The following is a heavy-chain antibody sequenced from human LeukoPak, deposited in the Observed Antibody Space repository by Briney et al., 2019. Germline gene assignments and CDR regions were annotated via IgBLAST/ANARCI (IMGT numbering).Heavy chain of an antibody. J-gene: IGHJ4*02. V-gene: IGHV3-66*01. D-gene: IGHD2-15*01. CDR3: AGGYCSGGSCSRHFDY. CDR2: IYSGGGT. Sequence: PGGSLRLSCAASGFPFSSYWMAWVRQAPGKGLEWVSVIYSGGGTYYADSVKGRFTISRDNSKNTLYLQMNSLRAEDTAVYYCAGGYCSGGSCSRHFDYWGQGTLVTVSS. CDR1: GFPFSSYW.